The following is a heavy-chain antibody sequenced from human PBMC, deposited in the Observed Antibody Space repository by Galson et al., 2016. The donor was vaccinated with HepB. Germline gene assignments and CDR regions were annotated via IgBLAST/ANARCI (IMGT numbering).Heavy chain of an antibody. J-gene: IGHJ4*02. CDR1: GFTFSTYG. V-gene: IGHV3-64*02. D-gene: IGHD3-10*01. CDR2: ITSNGGST. CDR3: TRGRSFDY. Sequence: SLRLSCAASGFTFSTYGMLWVRQAPGRGLEYVSAITSNGGSTFYADSVKGRFTISRDNSKNTLYLQMGSLRPEDTAVYYCTRGRSFDYWGQGTLVTVSS.